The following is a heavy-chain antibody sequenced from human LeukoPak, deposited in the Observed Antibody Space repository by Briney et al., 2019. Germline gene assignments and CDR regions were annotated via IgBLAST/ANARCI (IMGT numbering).Heavy chain of an antibody. D-gene: IGHD2-2*01. J-gene: IGHJ6*02. Sequence: GGSLRLSCAASGFTFDDYAMHWVRQAPGKGLEWVSGISWNSGSIGYADSVKGRFTISRDNAKNSLYLQMNSLRAEDTALYYCAKDGGYCSSTSCYRPSYYGMDVWSQGTTVTVSS. CDR1: GFTFDDYA. V-gene: IGHV3-9*01. CDR3: AKDGGYCSSTSCYRPSYYGMDV. CDR2: ISWNSGSI.